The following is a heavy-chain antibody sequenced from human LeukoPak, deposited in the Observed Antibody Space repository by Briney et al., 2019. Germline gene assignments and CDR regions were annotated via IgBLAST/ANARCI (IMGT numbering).Heavy chain of an antibody. J-gene: IGHJ4*02. Sequence: ASVKVSCKASGYTFTSCYMHWVRQAPGQGLEWMGIINPSGGSTSYAQKFQGRVTMTRDTSTSTVYMELSSLRSEDTAVYYCARGLRVGIAAAGTGYWGQGTLVTVSS. V-gene: IGHV1-46*01. CDR1: GYTFTSCY. D-gene: IGHD6-13*01. CDR2: INPSGGST. CDR3: ARGLRVGIAAAGTGY.